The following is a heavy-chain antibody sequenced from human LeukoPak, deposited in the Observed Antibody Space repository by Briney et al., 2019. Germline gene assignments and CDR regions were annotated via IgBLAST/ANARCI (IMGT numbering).Heavy chain of an antibody. Sequence: SETLSLTCTISGGSISSSSYYWGWIRQPPGKGLEWIGSIYYSGSTYYNPSLKSRVTISVDTSKNQFSLKLSSVTAADTAVYYCARDNLGDGYAFDIWGQGTMVTVSS. CDR3: ARDNLGDGYAFDI. D-gene: IGHD5-24*01. CDR1: GGSISSSSYY. CDR2: IYYSGST. J-gene: IGHJ3*02. V-gene: IGHV4-39*07.